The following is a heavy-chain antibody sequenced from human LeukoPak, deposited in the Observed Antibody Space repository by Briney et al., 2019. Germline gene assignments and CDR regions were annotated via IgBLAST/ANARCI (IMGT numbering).Heavy chain of an antibody. V-gene: IGHV1-18*01. J-gene: IGHJ4*02. CDR1: GYTFTSYA. CDR3: AREPPLYYYGSGSYRFDY. D-gene: IGHD3-10*01. CDR2: IRVYNGDT. Sequence: ASVKVSCKACGYTFTSYAMNWVRQAPGQWLEWMGWIRVYNGDTNYAQKLQGRVTMTTDTSTSTAYMELRSLRSDDTAVYYCAREPPLYYYGSGSYRFDYRGQGTLVTVSS.